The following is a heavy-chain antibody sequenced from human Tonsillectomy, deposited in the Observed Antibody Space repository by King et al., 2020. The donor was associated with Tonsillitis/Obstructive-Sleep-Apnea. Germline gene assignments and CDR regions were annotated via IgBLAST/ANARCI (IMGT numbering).Heavy chain of an antibody. CDR2: LWSDRSHT. V-gene: IGHV3-33*01. J-gene: IGHJ6*02. CDR1: GFPFRPSG. D-gene: IGHD3-10*01. Sequence: VFPPGRSLRLSCLASGFPFRPSGLPWVRPAPGPVLAWVAALWSDRSHTSYAASLQGRFTISRDNSKNPLELHMNTLRAEATALYYCARDDFYGSGTYRYYYGLDVWGQGTTVTVSS. CDR3: ARDDFYGSGTYRYYYGLDV.